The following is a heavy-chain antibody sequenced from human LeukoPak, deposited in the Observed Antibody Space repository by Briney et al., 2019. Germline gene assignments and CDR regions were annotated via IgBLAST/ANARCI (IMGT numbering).Heavy chain of an antibody. Sequence: ASVKVSCKSSGYTFTSYYMHWVRQAPGQGLEWMGIINPSGGSTSYAQKFQGRVTMTRDTFTSTVYMELSSLRSEDTAVYYCARASYDFWSGYSRSWYFDLWGRGTLVTVSS. J-gene: IGHJ2*01. CDR3: ARASYDFWSGYSRSWYFDL. CDR2: INPSGGST. D-gene: IGHD3-3*01. CDR1: GYTFTSYY. V-gene: IGHV1-46*01.